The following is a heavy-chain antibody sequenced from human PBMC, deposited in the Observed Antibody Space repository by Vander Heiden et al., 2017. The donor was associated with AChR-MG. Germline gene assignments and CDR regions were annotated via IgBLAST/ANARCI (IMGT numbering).Heavy chain of an antibody. CDR2: INPNSGGT. D-gene: IGHD3-3*01. CDR3: ARATEDFWSGYEGVLDY. Sequence: QVQLVQSGAEVKKPGASVKVSCKASGYTFTGYYMHWVRQAPGQGLEWMGWINPNSGGTNYAQKFQGRVTMTRDTSISTAYMELSRLRSDDTAVYYCARATEDFWSGYEGVLDYWGQGTLVTVSS. J-gene: IGHJ4*02. V-gene: IGHV1-2*02. CDR1: GYTFTGYY.